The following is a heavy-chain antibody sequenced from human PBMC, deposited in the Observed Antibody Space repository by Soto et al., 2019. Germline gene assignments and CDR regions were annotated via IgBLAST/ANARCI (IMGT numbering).Heavy chain of an antibody. CDR1: GLTFSSYG. J-gene: IGHJ4*02. Sequence: EVQLLESGGGLGQPGGSLSLSCAASGLTFSSYGMSWVRQAPGKGLEWVSSATDSGGSTYYADSVKGRFTISRDNSKNTLYLQMNSLRAEDTAVYYCATGTWGELLFDYWGQGTLVTVSS. V-gene: IGHV3-23*01. CDR3: ATGTWGELLFDY. CDR2: ATDSGGST. D-gene: IGHD3-10*01.